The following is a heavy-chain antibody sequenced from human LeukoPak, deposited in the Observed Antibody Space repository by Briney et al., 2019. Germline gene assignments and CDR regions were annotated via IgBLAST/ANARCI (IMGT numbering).Heavy chain of an antibody. V-gene: IGHV3-21*04. CDR3: AKFAVGSGWTRPFDY. J-gene: IGHJ4*02. D-gene: IGHD6-19*01. CDR1: GFTFSAYT. Sequence: PGGSLRLSCAASGFTFSAYTMNWVRQAPGKGLEWVSSISTSSSYIYYADSVKGRFTISRDNSQNTLYLQVNSLRAEDTAVYYCAKFAVGSGWTRPFDYWGQGTLVTVSA. CDR2: ISTSSSYI.